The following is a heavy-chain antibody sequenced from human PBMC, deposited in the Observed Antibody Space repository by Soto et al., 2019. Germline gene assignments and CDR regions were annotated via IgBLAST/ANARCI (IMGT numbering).Heavy chain of an antibody. CDR1: GFTFDDYG. CDR3: AKDRWARDGIDV. CDR2: ITWNSDNI. V-gene: IGHV3-9*01. J-gene: IGHJ6*02. Sequence: EERVVESGGGLVQPGGSLRLSCSASGFTFDDYGMHWVRQGPGKGLEWVSGITWNSDNIGYADSGKGRFTIYRDNAKNSVYLQMNSLRSEDTAVYYCAKDRWARDGIDVWGQGTTVTVSS.